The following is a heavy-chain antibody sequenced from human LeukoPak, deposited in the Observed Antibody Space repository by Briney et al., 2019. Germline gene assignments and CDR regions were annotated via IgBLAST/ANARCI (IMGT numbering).Heavy chain of an antibody. CDR3: SKDFGPWGVGATPHY. D-gene: IGHD1-26*01. J-gene: IGHJ4*02. V-gene: IGHV3-30*02. CDR2: IPFDGSHK. Sequence: GGSLRLSCVVSGFTLSDYGIHWVRQAPGRGLQWVAFIPFDGSHKYYADSVEGRFTISRDTSRNTLYLQMNSLTVEDTAVYFCSKDFGPWGVGATPHYWGQGTLVTVSS. CDR1: GFTLSDYG.